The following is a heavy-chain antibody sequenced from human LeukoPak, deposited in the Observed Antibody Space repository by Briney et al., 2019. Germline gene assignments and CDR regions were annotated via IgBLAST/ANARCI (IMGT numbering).Heavy chain of an antibody. D-gene: IGHD3-22*01. CDR1: GGSFSGYY. V-gene: IGHV4-34*01. CDR3: ARSPGSSDYYPVYWFDP. J-gene: IGHJ5*02. CDR2: INHSGST. Sequence: SETLSLTCAVYGGSFSGYYWSWIRQPPGKGLEWIGEINHSGSTNYNPSLKSRVTISVDTSKNQFSLKLSSVTAADTAVYYCARSPGSSDYYPVYWFDPWGQGTLVTVSS.